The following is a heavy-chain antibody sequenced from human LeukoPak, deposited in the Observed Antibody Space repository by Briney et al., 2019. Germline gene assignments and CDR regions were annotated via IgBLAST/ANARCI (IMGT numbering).Heavy chain of an antibody. J-gene: IGHJ4*02. D-gene: IGHD2-15*01. CDR2: IYNDGST. V-gene: IGHV3-53*01. CDR3: ARVGKHCSGGSCSFGYFDY. CDR1: GFTVSSNY. Sequence: PGGSLRLSCAASGFTVSSNYMSWVRRAPGKGLEWVSLIYNDGSTYYVDSVKGRFTISRDNSKNTLYLQMNSLRAEDTAVYYCARVGKHCSGGSCSFGYFDYWGQGTLVTVSS.